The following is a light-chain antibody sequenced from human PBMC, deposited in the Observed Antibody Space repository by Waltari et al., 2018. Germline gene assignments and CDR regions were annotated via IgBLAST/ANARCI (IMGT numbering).Light chain of an antibody. CDR3: GAWHGRLSTYV. J-gene: IGLJ1*01. Sequence: QSVLTQPPSMSAAPGQKVTISCSGSSSNIGNNYVSWYQHLPETAPKLLLYDNNKWPSESPELISVSKSGPSATLAITGSQTGYEAVYYFGAWHGRLSTYVLGTGTKVTVV. CDR1: SSNIGNNY. CDR2: DNN. V-gene: IGLV1-51*01.